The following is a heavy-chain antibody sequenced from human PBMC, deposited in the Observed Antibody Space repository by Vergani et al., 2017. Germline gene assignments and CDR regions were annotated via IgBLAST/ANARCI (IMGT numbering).Heavy chain of an antibody. CDR1: GFTFSSYS. V-gene: IGHV3-21*01. CDR2: ITSSSSYI. J-gene: IGHJ6*02. D-gene: IGHD2-2*01. Sequence: EVQLVESGGGLVKPGGSLRLSCAASGFTFSSYSMNWVRQAPGKGLEWVSSITSSSSYIYYADSVKGRVTISRDNAKNSLYLQMNSLRAEDKAVYYCARGGSGSPAFPTGNGMDVWGQGTTVTVSS. CDR3: ARGGSGSPAFPTGNGMDV.